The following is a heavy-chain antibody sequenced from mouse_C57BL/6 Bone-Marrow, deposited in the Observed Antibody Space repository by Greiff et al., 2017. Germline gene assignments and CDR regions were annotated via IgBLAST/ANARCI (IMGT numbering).Heavy chain of an antibody. CDR3: ARLGY. CDR1: GYTFTSYG. J-gene: IGHJ2*01. Sequence: VQLQQSGAELARPGASVKLSCTASGYTFTSYGISWVKQRTGQGLEWIGEIYPRSGNTYYNEKFKGKATLTADKSSSTAYMELRSLTSEDSAACFCARLGYWGQGTTLTVSS. CDR2: IYPRSGNT. V-gene: IGHV1-81*01.